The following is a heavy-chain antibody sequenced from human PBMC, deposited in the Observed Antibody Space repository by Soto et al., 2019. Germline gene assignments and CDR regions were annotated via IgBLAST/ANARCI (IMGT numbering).Heavy chain of an antibody. CDR1: VFTFSSYA. Sequence: WWSLRLSCAASVFTFSSYAMHWFRQVPGKGLEWVAVISYDGSNKYYADSVKGRFTISRDNSKNTLYLQMNSLRAEDTAVYYCAREMAVGIAAAGAIDYWGQGTLVTVSS. V-gene: IGHV3-30-3*01. CDR2: ISYDGSNK. J-gene: IGHJ4*02. D-gene: IGHD6-13*01. CDR3: AREMAVGIAAAGAIDY.